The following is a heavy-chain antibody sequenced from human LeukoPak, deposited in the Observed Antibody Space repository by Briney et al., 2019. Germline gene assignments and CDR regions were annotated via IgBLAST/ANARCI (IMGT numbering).Heavy chain of an antibody. CDR2: IQYDGSNK. CDR1: GFTFSNYG. CDR3: AKPVAGTAPQPLDY. V-gene: IGHV3-30*02. Sequence: GGSLRLSFAASGFTFSNYGMYWVRQASGKGLEWLAYIQYDGSNKYYADSVKGRFTISRDNSKNTLYLQMNSLRAEDTTVYYCAKPVAGTAPQPLDYWGQGTLVTVSS. J-gene: IGHJ4*02. D-gene: IGHD1-7*01.